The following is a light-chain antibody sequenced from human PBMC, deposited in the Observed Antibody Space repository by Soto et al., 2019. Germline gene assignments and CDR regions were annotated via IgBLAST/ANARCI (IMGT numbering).Light chain of an antibody. V-gene: IGKV3-20*01. Sequence: EIVLTQSPGTLSLSPGERATLSCRASQSVSSSYLAWYQQKPGQAPRLLIYGASSRATGIPDRFSGSGSGTDFTLTISRLEPDVFAVYYCNQYGISPYTFVQGNKVDI. CDR2: GAS. J-gene: IGKJ2*01. CDR3: NQYGISPYT. CDR1: QSVSSSY.